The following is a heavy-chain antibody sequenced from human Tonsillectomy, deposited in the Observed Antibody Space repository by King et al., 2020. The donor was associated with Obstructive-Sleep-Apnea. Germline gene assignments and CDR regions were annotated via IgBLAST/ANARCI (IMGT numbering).Heavy chain of an antibody. J-gene: IGHJ5*02. CDR3: ARLAHGRFDP. V-gene: IGHV4-59*08. CDR1: GGSISSYY. Sequence: VPLQESGPGLVKPSETLSLTCTVSGGSISSYYWSWLRQPPGKGLELVGSISYTGSTTNYSPSLQSRVAISVDTSKNQVSLKLKSVTAADTAVYYCARLAHGRFDPWGQGTLVTVSS. CDR2: ISYTGSTT.